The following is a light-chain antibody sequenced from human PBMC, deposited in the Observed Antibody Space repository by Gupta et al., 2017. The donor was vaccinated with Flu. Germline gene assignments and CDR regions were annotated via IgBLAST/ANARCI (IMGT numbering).Light chain of an antibody. V-gene: IGLV1-40*01. CDR3: QSYDRSLTGWV. Sequence: LIEGKRNRPSGVPDRFSGSQYGTSASLAIAGLQADDEADYYCQSYDRSLTGWVFGGGAKLIVL. CDR2: GKR. J-gene: IGLJ3*02.